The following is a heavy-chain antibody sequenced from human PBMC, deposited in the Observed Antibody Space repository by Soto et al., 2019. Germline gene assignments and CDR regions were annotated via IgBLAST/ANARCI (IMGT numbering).Heavy chain of an antibody. V-gene: IGHV4-30-4*01. CDR1: GGSSSRADSY. CDR2: VDYSGSS. J-gene: IGHJ5*02. CDR3: ARDTDYYDSNGYVGPYTCFNP. Sequence: SETMSLTCTVSGGSSSRADSYWRWIRQPPGKGRKWIGYVDYSGSSYYNPSLTSRVTISGYTSKHQFSLKLSSVTAADTAVYYWARDTDYYDSNGYVGPYTCFNPGGQGTLVTVSS. D-gene: IGHD3-22*01.